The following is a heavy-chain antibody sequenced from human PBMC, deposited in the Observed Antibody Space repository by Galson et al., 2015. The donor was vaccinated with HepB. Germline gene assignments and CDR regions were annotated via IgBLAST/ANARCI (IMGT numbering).Heavy chain of an antibody. CDR3: AKDAYNGSGTYYNAPFDY. CDR1: GYTFNNYG. V-gene: IGHV1-18*04. Sequence: SVKVSCKASGYTFNNYGITWVRQAPGQGLEWMGWISAYNDNTNYAQKLQGRVTMTTNPSTSTAYLGRGSLRSDDTAVYYCAKDAYNGSGTYYNAPFDYWGQGTLVTVSS. J-gene: IGHJ4*02. CDR2: ISAYNDNT. D-gene: IGHD3-10*01.